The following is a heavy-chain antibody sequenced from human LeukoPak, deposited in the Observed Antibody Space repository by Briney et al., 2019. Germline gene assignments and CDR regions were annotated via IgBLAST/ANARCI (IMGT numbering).Heavy chain of an antibody. D-gene: IGHD5-18*01. CDR3: AKDGGEDNYGPFDY. V-gene: IGHV3-48*04. CDR1: GFTFSSYG. Sequence: GGSLRLSCAASGFTFSSYGMHWVRQAPGKGLEWVSYISSSGSTIYYADSVKGRFTISRDNAKNSLYLQMNSLRAEDTAVYYCAKDGGEDNYGPFDYWGQGTLVTVAS. CDR2: ISSSGSTI. J-gene: IGHJ4*02.